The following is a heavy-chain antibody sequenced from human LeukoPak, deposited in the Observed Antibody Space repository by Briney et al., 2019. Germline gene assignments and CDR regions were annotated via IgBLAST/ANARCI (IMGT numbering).Heavy chain of an antibody. CDR3: AGSSGGSYLPYNWFDP. J-gene: IGHJ5*02. D-gene: IGHD2-15*01. Sequence: GASVTVSFKASGGTFSSYAISWVRQAPGQGLEWMGGIIPIFGTANYAQKFQGRVTITADESTSTAYMELSSLRSEDTAVYYCAGSSGGSYLPYNWFDPWGQGTLVTVSS. CDR2: IIPIFGTA. V-gene: IGHV1-69*01. CDR1: GGTFSSYA.